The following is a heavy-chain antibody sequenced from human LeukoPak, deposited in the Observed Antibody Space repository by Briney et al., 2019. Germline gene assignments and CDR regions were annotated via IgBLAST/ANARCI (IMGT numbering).Heavy chain of an antibody. CDR2: IIPIFCTA. D-gene: IGHD2-2*01. CDR1: GCTGSSYG. J-gene: IGHJ4*02. V-gene: IGHV1-69*13. Sequence: SVKVSCKSSGCTGSSYGFSWVRQATGQGLEWMGGIIPIFCTADYAQKFQGRVTSTADESTSSAYKELSRLRSEAAAEYYCARGTPNPCYCSSTSCYPHYFDFWGRGNLVPVSS. CDR3: ARGTPNPCYCSSTSCYPHYFDF.